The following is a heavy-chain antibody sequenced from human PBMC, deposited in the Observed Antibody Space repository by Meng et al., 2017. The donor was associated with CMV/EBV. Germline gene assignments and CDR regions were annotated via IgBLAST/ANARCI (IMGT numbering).Heavy chain of an antibody. V-gene: IGHV3-11*06. CDR3: ARDGQVLWFGELSSPAGDY. CDR1: GFPCSDYN. D-gene: IGHD3-10*01. J-gene: IGHJ4*02. Sequence: QVQLVESGGGLVKPVGSRRFGCGAAGFPCSDYNMSWIRQAPGKGLEWVSYISSSSSYTNYADSVKGRFTISRDNAKNSLYLQMNSLRAEDTAVYYCARDGQVLWFGELSSPAGDYWGQGTLVTVSS. CDR2: ISSSSSYT.